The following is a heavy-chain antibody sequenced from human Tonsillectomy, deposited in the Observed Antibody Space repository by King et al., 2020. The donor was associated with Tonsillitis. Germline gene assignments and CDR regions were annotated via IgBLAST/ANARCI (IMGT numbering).Heavy chain of an antibody. V-gene: IGHV3-48*01. CDR2: ITSTTNTI. D-gene: IGHD3-3*01. CDR1: RFTFSSYS. CDR3: ARGEQYYDFWSGYYYFDA. J-gene: IGHJ4*02. Sequence: EVQLVESGGGLVQPGGSLRLSCAASRFTFSSYSMNWVRQAPGNGLEWISYITSTTNTIYYADSVRGRFTVSRDNAKNSLYLQMNSLRAEDTAVYFCARGEQYYDFWSGYYYFDAWGQGTLVTVSS.